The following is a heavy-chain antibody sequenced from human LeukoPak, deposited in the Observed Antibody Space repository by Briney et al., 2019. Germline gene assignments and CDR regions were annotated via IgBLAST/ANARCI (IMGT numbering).Heavy chain of an antibody. CDR1: GGSFSGYY. Sequence: SSETLSLTCAVYGGSFSGYYWSWIRQPPGKGLEWIGEINHSGSTNYNPSLKSRVTISVDTSKNQFSLKLSSVTAADTAVYFCARGPYSYDSSGAFDIWGQGTMVTVSS. CDR2: INHSGST. J-gene: IGHJ3*02. CDR3: ARGPYSYDSSGAFDI. D-gene: IGHD3-22*01. V-gene: IGHV4-34*01.